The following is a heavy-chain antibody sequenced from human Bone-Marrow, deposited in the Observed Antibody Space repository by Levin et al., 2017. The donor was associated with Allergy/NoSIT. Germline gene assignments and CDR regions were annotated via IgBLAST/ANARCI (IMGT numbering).Heavy chain of an antibody. Sequence: GESLKISCAASGFTFSTNGMNWVRQGPGKGLEWLSYIGSSSTTIYYADSVKGRFTISRDNAKNSLYLQMNSLRAEDTAVYYCARHEVGANTFDYWGQGTLVTVSS. CDR1: GFTFSTNG. V-gene: IGHV3-48*04. D-gene: IGHD1-26*01. J-gene: IGHJ4*02. CDR2: IGSSSTTI. CDR3: ARHEVGANTFDY.